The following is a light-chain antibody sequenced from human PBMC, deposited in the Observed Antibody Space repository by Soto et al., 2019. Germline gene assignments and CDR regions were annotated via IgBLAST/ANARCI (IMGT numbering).Light chain of an antibody. Sequence: QSALTQAPSVSGTPGQRVTITCSGSSSNIGRNSVNWYQHLPGTAPKLLTHGNNRRPSGVPDRFSGSKSGTSASLAISGLQPEDEADYCCAAWDDSLNEYVFGDGTKVTVL. V-gene: IGLV1-44*01. CDR2: GNN. CDR1: SSNIGRNS. CDR3: AAWDDSLNEYV. J-gene: IGLJ1*01.